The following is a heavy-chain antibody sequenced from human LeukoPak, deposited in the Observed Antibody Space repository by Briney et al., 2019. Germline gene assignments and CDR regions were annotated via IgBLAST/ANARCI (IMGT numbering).Heavy chain of an antibody. CDR1: GGSISSYY. CDR3: ARDTSSGLDY. CDR2: IYYIGST. D-gene: IGHD6-19*01. V-gene: IGHV4-59*01. Sequence: SETLSLTCTVSGGSISSYYWGWIRQPPGKGLEWIGYIYYIGSTNYNPSLKSRVTISVDTSKNQFSLKLSSVTAAETAVYYCARDTSSGLDYWGQGTLVTVSS. J-gene: IGHJ4*02.